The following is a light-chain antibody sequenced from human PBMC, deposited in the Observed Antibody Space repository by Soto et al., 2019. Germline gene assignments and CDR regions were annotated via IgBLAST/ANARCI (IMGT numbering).Light chain of an antibody. CDR3: QHYGSSPWT. J-gene: IGKJ1*01. Sequence: EIVLTQSTATLSLSPGERATLSCGASQTVGSTYLAWYQQKPGLAPRLLIYDASSRATGIPDRFSGSGSGTDFTLTISRLEPEDFAVYYCQHYGSSPWTFGQGTKVEIK. CDR2: DAS. V-gene: IGKV3D-20*01. CDR1: QTVGSTY.